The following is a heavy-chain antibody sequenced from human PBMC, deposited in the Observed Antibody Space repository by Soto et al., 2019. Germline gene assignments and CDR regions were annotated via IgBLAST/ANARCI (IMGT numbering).Heavy chain of an antibody. D-gene: IGHD3-3*01. Sequence: SETLSLTCTVSGGSISSYYWSWTRQPPGKGLEWIGYIYYSGSTNYNPSLKSRVTISVDTSKNQFSLKLSSVTAADTAVYYCARGGTIFGVVRNFDYWGQGTLVTVSS. V-gene: IGHV4-59*01. CDR1: GGSISSYY. CDR2: IYYSGST. CDR3: ARGGTIFGVVRNFDY. J-gene: IGHJ4*02.